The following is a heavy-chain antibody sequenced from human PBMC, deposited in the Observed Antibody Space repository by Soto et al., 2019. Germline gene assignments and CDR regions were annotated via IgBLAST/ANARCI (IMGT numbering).Heavy chain of an antibody. D-gene: IGHD3-3*01. CDR2: INTNSGGT. Sequence: ASVKVSCKASGYTFTSYAMHWVRQAPGQRLEWMGWINTNSGGTNYAQKFQGWVTMTRDTSISTAYMELSRLRSDDTAVYYCARAPHFWSGYSGGYGMDVWGQGTTVTVSS. CDR3: ARAPHFWSGYSGGYGMDV. J-gene: IGHJ6*02. V-gene: IGHV1-2*04. CDR1: GYTFTSYA.